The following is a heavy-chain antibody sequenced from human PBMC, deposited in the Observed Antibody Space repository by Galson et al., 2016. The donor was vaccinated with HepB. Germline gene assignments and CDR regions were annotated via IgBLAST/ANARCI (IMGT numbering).Heavy chain of an antibody. CDR1: GFTFNDYW. J-gene: IGHJ6*02. CDR3: ARVDYTDEGINV. CDR2: LSPNGTDK. D-gene: IGHD4-11*01. Sequence: SLRLSCAASGFTFNDYWLPWVRQAPGKGLEWVANLSPNGTDKRKAGSVKGRFTISRDNPNNSVFLQMSSLRAEDTALYYCARVDYTDEGINVWGQGTTVTVSS. V-gene: IGHV3-7*01.